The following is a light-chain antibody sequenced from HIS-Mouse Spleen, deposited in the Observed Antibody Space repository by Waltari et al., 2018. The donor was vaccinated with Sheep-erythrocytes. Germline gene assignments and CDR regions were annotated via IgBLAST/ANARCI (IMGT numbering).Light chain of an antibody. CDR1: SRHVGCYNY. J-gene: IGLJ2*01. V-gene: IGLV2-11*01. Sequence: QSALTQPRSVSGSPGQSVTISCTGTSRHVGCYNYVSWYQQHPGKAPKLMIYDVSKRPSGVPDRFSGSKSGNTASLTISGLQAEDEADYYCCSYAGSSTLVFGGGTKLTVL. CDR2: DVS. CDR3: CSYAGSSTLV.